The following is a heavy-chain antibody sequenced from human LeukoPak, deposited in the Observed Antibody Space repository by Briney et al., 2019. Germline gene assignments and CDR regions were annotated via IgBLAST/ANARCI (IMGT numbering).Heavy chain of an antibody. CDR1: GDSISSGDHY. CDR3: ARAKSYQRWFDP. D-gene: IGHD3-16*02. Sequence: SETLSLTCTVSGDSISSGDHYWSWIRQPPGKGLEWIGEINHSGSTNYNPSLKSRVTISVDTSKNQFSLKLSSVTAADTAVYYCARAKSYQRWFDPWGQGTLVTVSS. V-gene: IGHV4-39*07. CDR2: INHSGST. J-gene: IGHJ5*02.